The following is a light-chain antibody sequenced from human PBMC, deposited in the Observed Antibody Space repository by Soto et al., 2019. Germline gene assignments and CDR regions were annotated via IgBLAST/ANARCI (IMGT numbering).Light chain of an antibody. CDR3: QQYNSYS. V-gene: IGKV1-5*03. Sequence: DIQMTQSPSTLSASVGDRVTITCRASQSISSWLAWYQQKPGTAPKLLIYKASTLESGVPSRFSGIRSGTEFTLTISSLQPDDFATYYCQQYNSYSFGQGTRLEIK. CDR2: KAS. CDR1: QSISSW. J-gene: IGKJ5*01.